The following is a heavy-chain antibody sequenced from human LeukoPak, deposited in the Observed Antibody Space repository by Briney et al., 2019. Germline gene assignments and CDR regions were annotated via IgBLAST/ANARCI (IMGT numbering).Heavy chain of an antibody. CDR3: ARVPPGYSYGRSYWYFDL. CDR1: GGSFSGYY. CDR2: INHSGST. D-gene: IGHD5-18*01. V-gene: IGHV4-34*01. Sequence: PSETLSLTCAVYGGSFSGYYWSWIRQPPGKGLEWLGEINHSGSTNYNPSLKSRVTISVDTSKNQFSLKLSSVTAADTAVYYCARVPPGYSYGRSYWYFDLWGRGTLVTVSS. J-gene: IGHJ2*01.